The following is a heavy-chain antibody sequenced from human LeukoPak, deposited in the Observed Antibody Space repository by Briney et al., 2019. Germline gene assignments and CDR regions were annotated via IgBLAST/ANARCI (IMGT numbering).Heavy chain of an antibody. CDR3: ARDFSLYYYDSSGPDY. J-gene: IGHJ4*02. V-gene: IGHV3-30*04. D-gene: IGHD3-22*01. CDR2: ISYDGSNK. CDR1: GFTFSSYA. Sequence: GGSLRLSCAASGFTFSSYAMHWVRQAPGKGLEWVAVISYDGSNKYYADSVKGRFTISRDNSKNTLYLQMNSLRAEDTAVYYCARDFSLYYYDSSGPDYWGQGTLVTVSS.